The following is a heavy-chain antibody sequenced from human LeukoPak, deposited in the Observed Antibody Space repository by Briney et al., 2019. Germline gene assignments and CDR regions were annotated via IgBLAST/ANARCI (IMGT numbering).Heavy chain of an antibody. J-gene: IGHJ6*03. D-gene: IGHD5-18*01. CDR3: ARRGYSYGYRYYYYYMDV. Sequence: SETLSLTCAVYGGSFSGYYWSWIRQPPGKGLEWIGEINHSGSTNYNPSLKSRVTISVDTSKNQFSLKLSSVTAADTAVYYCARRGYSYGYRYYYYYMDVWGKGTTVTISS. CDR2: INHSGST. V-gene: IGHV4-34*01. CDR1: GGSFSGYY.